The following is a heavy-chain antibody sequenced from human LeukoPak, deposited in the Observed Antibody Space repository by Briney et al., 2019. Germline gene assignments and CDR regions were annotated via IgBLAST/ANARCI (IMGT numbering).Heavy chain of an antibody. Sequence: GGSQRLSCAASGFTFSSYGMHWVRQAPGKGLEWVAVIWYDGSNKYYADSVKGRFTISRDNSKNTLYLQMNSLRAEDTAVYYCARSGYYDSSGYSFAFDIWGQGTMVTVSS. V-gene: IGHV3-33*01. D-gene: IGHD3-22*01. CDR1: GFTFSSYG. J-gene: IGHJ3*02. CDR3: ARSGYYDSSGYSFAFDI. CDR2: IWYDGSNK.